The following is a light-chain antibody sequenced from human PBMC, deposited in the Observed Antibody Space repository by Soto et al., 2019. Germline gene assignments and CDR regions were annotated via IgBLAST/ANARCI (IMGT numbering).Light chain of an antibody. CDR1: SSDVGRYDY. Sequence: QSELTQPRSVSGSPGRSVASSCTGTSSDVGRYDYVSWYQQHPGKAPKLIVYDVTERPSGVPDRFSGSKSGNTASLTISGLQAEDEADYSCCSFAGSYSYVFGTGTKVTVL. CDR3: CSFAGSYSYV. J-gene: IGLJ1*01. CDR2: DVT. V-gene: IGLV2-11*01.